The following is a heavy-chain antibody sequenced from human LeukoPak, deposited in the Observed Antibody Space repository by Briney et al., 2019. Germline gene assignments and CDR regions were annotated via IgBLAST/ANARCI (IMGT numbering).Heavy chain of an antibody. CDR2: NSPDGSYT. J-gene: IGHJ4*02. D-gene: IGHD5/OR15-5a*01. V-gene: IGHV3-11*05. Sequence: PGGSLRLSCAGSGFVFSDFYINWIRHSPGKGLEWLAYNSPDGSYTTYGDSVRGRFVISRDNAKNSVSLQMNRLRVEDTAVYFCASDQVSGVFDYWGQGARVTVS. CDR1: GFVFSDFY. CDR3: ASDQVSGVFDY.